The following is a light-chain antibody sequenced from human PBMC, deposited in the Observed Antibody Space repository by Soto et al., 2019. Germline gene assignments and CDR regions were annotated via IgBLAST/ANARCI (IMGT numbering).Light chain of an antibody. CDR2: KAS. Sequence: IQMTQSPSTLSASVVHRVTITCRASESISSWVAWYQQKPGKGPKLLIYKASHLESGGPSRFSGSGSGKEFTLTSSSLPPGYFANYCRQYNSYYPLTFGRGAKVDI. J-gene: IGKJ1*01. V-gene: IGKV1-5*03. CDR1: ESISSW. CDR3: RQYNSYYPLT.